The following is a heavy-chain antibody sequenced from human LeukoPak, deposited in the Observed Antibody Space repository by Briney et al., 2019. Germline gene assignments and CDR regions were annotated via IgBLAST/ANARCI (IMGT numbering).Heavy chain of an antibody. D-gene: IGHD6-19*01. CDR2: INSSSSHI. CDR1: GFTFSNYN. V-gene: IGHV3-21*06. CDR3: ARGLDSSGWDAFDI. J-gene: IGHJ3*02. Sequence: GGSLRLSCAASGFTFSNYNMNWVRQAPGKGLECVSSINSSSSHISYADSVKGRFTISRDNAKNSLCLQMNSLRAEDTAVYYCARGLDSSGWDAFDIWGQGTMVTVSS.